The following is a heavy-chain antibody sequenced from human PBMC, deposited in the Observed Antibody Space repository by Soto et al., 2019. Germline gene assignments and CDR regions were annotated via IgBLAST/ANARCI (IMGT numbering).Heavy chain of an antibody. CDR1: GGSISSYY. J-gene: IGHJ4*02. D-gene: IGHD3-3*01. CDR2: IYYSGST. V-gene: IGHV4-59*08. Sequence: PSETLSLTCTVSGGSISSYYWSWIRQPPGKGLEWIGYIYYSGSTNYNPSLKSRVTISVDTSKNQFSLKLSSVTAADTAVYYCARHYDFWSGYYSPFDYWGQGTLVTVSS. CDR3: ARHYDFWSGYYSPFDY.